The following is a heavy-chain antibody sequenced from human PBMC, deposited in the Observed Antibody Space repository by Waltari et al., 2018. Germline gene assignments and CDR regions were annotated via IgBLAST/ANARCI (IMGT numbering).Heavy chain of an antibody. CDR3: ARSRGMTYLDF. CDR2: IYWDDDT. D-gene: IGHD3-10*01. J-gene: IGHJ4*02. V-gene: IGHV2-5*02. Sequence: QITLKESGPTVVKPTETLTLTCNFSGFSLSRSGLTVSWIRQPPGKALEWLAVIYWDDDTRYSPFLRTRLTITKDTSKNSGVLTLANRDPGDTAAYFCARSRGMTYLDFWGQGILVTVSS. CDR1: GFSLSRSGLT.